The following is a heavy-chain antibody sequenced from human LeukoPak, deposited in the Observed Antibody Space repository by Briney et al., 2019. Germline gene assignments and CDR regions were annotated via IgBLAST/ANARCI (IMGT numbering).Heavy chain of an antibody. Sequence: GESLKISCKGSGYSFTSYRIGWVRQMPGKGLEWMGIIYPGDSDTRYSPSFQGQVTISADKSITTAYLQWSSLKASDTAMYYCARQIGYSSNWYFDYWGQGTLDTVSS. CDR1: GYSFTSYR. D-gene: IGHD6-13*01. CDR3: ARQIGYSSNWYFDY. J-gene: IGHJ4*02. CDR2: IYPGDSDT. V-gene: IGHV5-51*01.